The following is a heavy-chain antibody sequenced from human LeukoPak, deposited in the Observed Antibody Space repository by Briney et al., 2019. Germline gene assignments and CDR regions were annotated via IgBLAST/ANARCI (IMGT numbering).Heavy chain of an antibody. V-gene: IGHV1-8*02. Sequence: ASVKVSCKAFGYIFTSYYLHWVRQATGQGLEWMGWMNPNSGNTGYAQKFQGRVTMTRNTSISTAYMELSSLRSEDTAVYYCARGSRGTPWGQGTLVTVSS. CDR1: GYIFTSYY. CDR3: ARGSRGTP. CDR2: MNPNSGNT. J-gene: IGHJ5*02. D-gene: IGHD3-10*01.